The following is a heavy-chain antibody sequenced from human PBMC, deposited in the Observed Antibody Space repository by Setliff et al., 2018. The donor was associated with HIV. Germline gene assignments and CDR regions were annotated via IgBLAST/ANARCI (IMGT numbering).Heavy chain of an antibody. Sequence: SETLSLTCSVSGGSIRSGSHYGSWIRQPAGKGLEWIGHIYSTGSTRYNPSLESRLTILVDTSRNQFSLKLNSVTAADTAVYYCARQFWMLTTLYFDSLGPGTLVTVSS. CDR2: IYSTGST. J-gene: IGHJ4*02. CDR3: ARQFWMLTTLYFDS. V-gene: IGHV4-61*09. CDR1: GGSIRSGSHY. D-gene: IGHD3-16*01.